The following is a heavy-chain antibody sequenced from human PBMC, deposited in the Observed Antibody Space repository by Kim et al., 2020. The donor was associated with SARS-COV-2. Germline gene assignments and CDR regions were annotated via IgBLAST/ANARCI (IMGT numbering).Heavy chain of an antibody. CDR1: GFNFSNYC. CDR2: ISTDGSET. CDR3: VMDFGDYSDY. J-gene: IGHJ4*02. Sequence: GGSLRLSCAASGFNFSNYCMHWVRQAPGQGLVWVSRISTDGSETSYGDAVKGRFSISRDNAKNTLYLQMNSLRVENTAVYYCVMDFGDYSDYWGEGTLVTVSS. D-gene: IGHD5-12*01. V-gene: IGHV3-74*01.